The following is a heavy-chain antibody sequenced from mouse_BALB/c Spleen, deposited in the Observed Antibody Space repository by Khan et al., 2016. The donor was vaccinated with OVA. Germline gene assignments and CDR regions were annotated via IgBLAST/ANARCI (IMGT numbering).Heavy chain of an antibody. J-gene: IGHJ2*01. CDR3: ARTAGINY. V-gene: IGHV3-1*02. CDR2: ISSSGST. CDR1: GYSITSGYG. Sequence: VPLQESGPGLVKPSQSLSLTCTVTGYSITSGYGWYWIRQFRGNKQEWRGYISSSGSTNYNPSLKSRISITRETSKNQFFLQMNSATTEDTATYDCARTAGINYWGQGTTLTVSS. D-gene: IGHD1-2*01.